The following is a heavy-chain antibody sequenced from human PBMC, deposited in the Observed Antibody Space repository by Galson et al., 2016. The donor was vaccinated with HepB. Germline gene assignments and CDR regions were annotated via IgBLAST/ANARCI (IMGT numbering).Heavy chain of an antibody. J-gene: IGHJ3*02. CDR3: ARFDYGDYNDAFEI. CDR1: GFTFSSHW. D-gene: IGHD4-17*01. V-gene: IGHV3-7*01. CDR2: IKQDGSEK. Sequence: SLRLSCAASGFTFSSHWMSWVRQAPGKGLEWVANIKQDGSEKYYVDSVKGRFSISRDNGKDSLYLQMNSLRAEDTALYYCARFDYGDYNDAFEIWGQGTMVTVSS.